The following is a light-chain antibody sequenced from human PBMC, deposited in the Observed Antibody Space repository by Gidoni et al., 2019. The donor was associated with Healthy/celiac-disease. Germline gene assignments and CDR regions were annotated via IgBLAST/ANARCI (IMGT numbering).Light chain of an antibody. CDR2: DAS. Sequence: DIQMTQSPSSLSASVGDRVTITCQASQDISNYLNWHQQKPGKAPKLLIYDASNLETGVPSRFSGSGSGKDFTFTISSLQPEDIANYYCQQYDNLPLTFGGGTKVEIK. J-gene: IGKJ4*01. CDR1: QDISNY. CDR3: QQYDNLPLT. V-gene: IGKV1-33*01.